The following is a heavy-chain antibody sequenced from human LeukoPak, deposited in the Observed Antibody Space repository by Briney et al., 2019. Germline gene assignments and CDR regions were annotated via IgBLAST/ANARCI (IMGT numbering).Heavy chain of an antibody. CDR1: GGSISSYY. D-gene: IGHD3-10*01. J-gene: IGHJ4*02. CDR3: ARRYYGSSSFDY. CDR2: IYYSGST. V-gene: IGHV4-59*08. Sequence: SETLSLTCTVSGGSISSYYWSWIRQPPGKGLEWIGYIYYSGSTNYNPSLKSRVTISVDTSKNQFSLQLSSVTAADTAIYYCARRYYGSSSFDYWGQGTLVTVSS.